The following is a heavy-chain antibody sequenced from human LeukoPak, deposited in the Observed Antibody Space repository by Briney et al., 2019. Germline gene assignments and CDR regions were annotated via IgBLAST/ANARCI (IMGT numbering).Heavy chain of an antibody. Sequence: ASVKVSCKASGYTFTGYYLHWVRQAPGQGLEWMGWINPNSGGTNYAQKFQGRVTMTRDTSISTAYMEVSRLRSDDAAVYYCARHAYYDSSGPPTDRTFDIWAKGQWSPSLQ. D-gene: IGHD3-22*01. J-gene: IGHJ3*02. V-gene: IGHV1-2*02. CDR1: GYTFTGYY. CDR3: ARHAYYDSSGPPTDRTFDI. CDR2: INPNSGGT.